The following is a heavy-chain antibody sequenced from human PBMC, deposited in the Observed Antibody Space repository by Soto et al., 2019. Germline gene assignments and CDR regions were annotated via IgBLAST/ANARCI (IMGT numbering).Heavy chain of an antibody. D-gene: IGHD4-17*01. CDR2: IYPGDSDT. V-gene: IGHV5-51*01. J-gene: IGHJ6*02. CDR3: ATTTTVNPYYYYGMDV. Sequence: GVSLKISCKGSGYSFTSYWIGWVRQMPGKGLEWMGIIYPGDSDTRYSPSFQGQVTISADKSISTAYLQWSSLKASDTAMYYCATTTTVNPYYYYGMDVWGQGTTVTVSS. CDR1: GYSFTSYW.